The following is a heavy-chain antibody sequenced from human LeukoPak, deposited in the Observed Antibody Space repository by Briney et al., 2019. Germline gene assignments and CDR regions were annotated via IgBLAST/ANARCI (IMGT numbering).Heavy chain of an antibody. J-gene: IGHJ6*02. V-gene: IGHV1-2*02. D-gene: IGHD3-22*01. CDR1: GYTFTDYF. Sequence: GASVKVSCKTSGYTFTDYFVHWVRQAPGQGLEWEGWINPNSGGTEYAQKFLGRVTMTRDTSISTAYMELSRLRSDDTAVYFCAREYYYDSSGYSVDYYYYGMDVWGQGTTVTVSS. CDR2: INPNSGGT. CDR3: AREYYYDSSGYSVDYYYYGMDV.